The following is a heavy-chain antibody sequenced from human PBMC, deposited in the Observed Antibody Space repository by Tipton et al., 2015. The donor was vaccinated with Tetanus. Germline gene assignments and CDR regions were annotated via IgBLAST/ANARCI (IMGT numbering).Heavy chain of an antibody. Sequence: SLRLSCAASGFTFSSYSMNWVRQAPGKGLEWVSAISGSGGSTYYADSVKGRFTISRDNSKNTLYLQMNSLRAEDTAVYYCAKGDGSYPFDYWGQGTLVTVSS. CDR1: GFTFSSYS. CDR2: ISGSGGST. D-gene: IGHD1-26*01. CDR3: AKGDGSYPFDY. V-gene: IGHV3-23*01. J-gene: IGHJ4*02.